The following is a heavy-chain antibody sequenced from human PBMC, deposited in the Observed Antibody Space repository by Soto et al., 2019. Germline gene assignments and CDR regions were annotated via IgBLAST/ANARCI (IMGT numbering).Heavy chain of an antibody. CDR1: GFTFSSYD. J-gene: IGHJ4*02. D-gene: IGHD5-18*01. V-gene: IGHV3-13*01. CDR2: IGTAGDT. Sequence: PGGSLRLSCAASGFTFSSYDMHWVRQATGKGLEWVSAIGTAGDTYYPGSVKGRFTISRENAKNSLYLQMNSLRAEDTAVYYCARGGKGYSYGSLFDYWGQGTLVTVSS. CDR3: ARGGKGYSYGSLFDY.